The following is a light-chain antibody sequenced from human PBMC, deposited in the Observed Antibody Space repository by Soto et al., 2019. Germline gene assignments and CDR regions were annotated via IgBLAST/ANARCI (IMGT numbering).Light chain of an antibody. V-gene: IGLV2-11*01. J-gene: IGLJ2*01. CDR1: SRDVGGYDY. CDR2: EVS. Sequence: QSALTQPRSVSGSPGQSVTISCTGTSRDVGGYDYVSWYQQHPGKAPKLMISEVSKRPSGVPDRFSGSKSGNTASLTVSGLQAEDEADYYCSSYAGRVNVIFGGGTKLTVL. CDR3: SSYAGRVNVI.